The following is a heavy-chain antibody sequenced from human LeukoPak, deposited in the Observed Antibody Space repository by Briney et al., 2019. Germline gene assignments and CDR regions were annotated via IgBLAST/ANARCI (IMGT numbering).Heavy chain of an antibody. CDR2: INLNSGDI. J-gene: IGHJ3*02. D-gene: IGHD2-2*01. V-gene: IGHV1-2*06. CDR3: ARDPGGIVVVPAAVDAFDI. CDR1: GYTFTAYY. Sequence: VASVKVSCKASGYTFTAYYMHWVRQAPGQGLEWMGRINLNSGDINYAQKLQGRVTMTTDTSTSTAYMELRSLRSDDTAVYYCARDPGGIVVVPAAVDAFDIWGQGTMVTVSS.